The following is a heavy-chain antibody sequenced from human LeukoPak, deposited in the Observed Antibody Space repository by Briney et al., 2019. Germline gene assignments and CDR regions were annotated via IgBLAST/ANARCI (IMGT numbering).Heavy chain of an antibody. Sequence: PGGSLRLSCAASGFTFSSYAMHWVRQAPGKGLEWVAVISYDGSNKYYADSVKGRFTISRDNSKNTLYLQVNSLRAEDTAVYYCAKDLGYIFDYWGQGTLVTVSS. CDR1: GFTFSSYA. V-gene: IGHV3-30*04. J-gene: IGHJ4*02. CDR3: AKDLGYIFDY. CDR2: ISYDGSNK. D-gene: IGHD6-13*01.